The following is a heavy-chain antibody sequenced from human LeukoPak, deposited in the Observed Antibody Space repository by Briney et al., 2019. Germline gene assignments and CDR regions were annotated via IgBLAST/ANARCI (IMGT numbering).Heavy chain of an antibody. CDR1: GGSISSGGYY. J-gene: IGHJ5*02. V-gene: IGHV4-31*03. CDR2: IYYSGST. CDR3: ARFIVVVPAARNWFDP. Sequence: PSQTLSLTCTVPGGSISSGGYYWSWIRQHPGKGLEWIGYIYYSGSTYYNPSLKSRVTISVDTSKNQFSLKLSSVTAADTAVYYCARFIVVVPAARNWFDPWGQGTLVTVSS. D-gene: IGHD2-2*01.